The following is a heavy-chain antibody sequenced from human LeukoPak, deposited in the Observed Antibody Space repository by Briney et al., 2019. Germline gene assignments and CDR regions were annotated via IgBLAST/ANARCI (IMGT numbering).Heavy chain of an antibody. J-gene: IGHJ6*03. CDR3: ARGGLTTVTEYYYYYYYMDV. D-gene: IGHD4-17*01. V-gene: IGHV3-21*01. CDR1: GFIFSSYS. Sequence: GGSLRLSCAASGFIFSSYSMNWVRQAPGKGLEWVSSISSSSSYIYYADSVKGRFTISRDNAKNSLYLQMNSLRAEDTAVYYCARGGLTTVTEYYYYYYYMDVWGKGTTVTVSS. CDR2: ISSSSSYI.